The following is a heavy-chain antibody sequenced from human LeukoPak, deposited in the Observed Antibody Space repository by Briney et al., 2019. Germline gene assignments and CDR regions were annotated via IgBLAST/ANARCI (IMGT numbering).Heavy chain of an antibody. CDR2: IYYSGST. V-gene: IGHV4-59*01. CDR3: AKLFKLGKTYYFDY. Sequence: PSETLSLTCTVSGGSISSYYWSWIRQPPGKGLEWIGYIYYSGSTNYNPSLKSRVTISVDTSKNQFSLKLSSVTAADTAVYYCAKLFKLGKTYYFDYWGQGTLVTVSS. CDR1: GGSISSYY. J-gene: IGHJ4*02. D-gene: IGHD1-1*01.